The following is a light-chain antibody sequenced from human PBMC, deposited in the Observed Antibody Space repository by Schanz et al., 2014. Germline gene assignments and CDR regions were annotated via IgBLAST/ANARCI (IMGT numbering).Light chain of an antibody. V-gene: IGKV3-20*01. CDR3: QQYGSSLMYT. CDR1: QSVSSSY. J-gene: IGKJ2*01. CDR2: GAD. Sequence: EIVLTQSPGTLSLSPGESATLSCRASQSVSSSYLAWYQQKCGQAPRLLIYGADRRATGIPDRFSGSGSGTDFTLTISRLEPEDFAVYYCQQYGSSLMYTFGQGTKVEIK.